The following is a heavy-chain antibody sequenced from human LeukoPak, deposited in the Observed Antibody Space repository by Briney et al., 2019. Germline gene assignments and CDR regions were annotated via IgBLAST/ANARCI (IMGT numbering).Heavy chain of an antibody. Sequence: GGSLRHSCAASGFTFSSYGMHWVRQAPGKGLEWVAFIRYDGSNKYYADSVKGRFTISRDNSKNTLYLQMNSLRAEDTAVYYCAKDSSSGSSGSFRDYWGQGTLVTVSS. J-gene: IGHJ4*02. V-gene: IGHV3-30*02. CDR3: AKDSSSGSSGSFRDY. D-gene: IGHD3-22*01. CDR2: IRYDGSNK. CDR1: GFTFSSYG.